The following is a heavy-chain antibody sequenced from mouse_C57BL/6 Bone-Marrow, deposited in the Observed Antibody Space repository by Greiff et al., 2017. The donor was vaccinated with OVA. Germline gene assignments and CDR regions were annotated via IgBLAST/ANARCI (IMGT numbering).Heavy chain of an antibody. CDR1: GFTFSNYW. J-gene: IGHJ2*01. CDR2: IRLKSDNYAT. D-gene: IGHD1-1*01. CDR3: TGGLRYSH. V-gene: IGHV6-3*01. Sequence: EVKVEESGGGLVQPGGSMKLSCVASGFTFSNYWMNWVRQSPEKGLEWVAQIRLKSDNYATHYAESVKGRFTISRDDSKSSVYLQMNNLRAEDTGIYYCTGGLRYSHWGQGTTLTVSS.